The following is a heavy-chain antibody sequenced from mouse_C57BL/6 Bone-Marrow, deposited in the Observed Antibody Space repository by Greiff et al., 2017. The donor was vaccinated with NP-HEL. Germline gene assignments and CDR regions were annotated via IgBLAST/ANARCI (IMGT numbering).Heavy chain of an antibody. CDR1: GYTFTSYG. J-gene: IGHJ3*01. D-gene: IGHD2-3*01. V-gene: IGHV1-81*01. CDR2: IYPRSGNT. Sequence: VQLQQSGAELARPGALVKLSCKASGYTFTSYGISWVKQRTGQGLEWIGEIYPRSGNTYYNEKFKGKATLTADKSSSTAYMELRSLTSEDSAVYFCARFRWLLFFAYWGQGTLVTVSA. CDR3: ARFRWLLFFAY.